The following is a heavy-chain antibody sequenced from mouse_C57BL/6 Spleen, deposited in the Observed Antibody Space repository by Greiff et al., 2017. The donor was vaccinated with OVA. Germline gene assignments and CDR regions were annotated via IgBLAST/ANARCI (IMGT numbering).Heavy chain of an antibody. Sequence: VKLQESGAELARPGASVKLSCKASGYTFTSYGISWVKQRTGQGLEWIGEIYPRSGNTYYNEKFKGKATLTADKSSSTAYMELRSLTSEDSAVYFCARDYGSSYSYYAMDYWGQGTSVTVSS. D-gene: IGHD1-1*01. CDR1: GYTFTSYG. CDR3: ARDYGSSYSYYAMDY. J-gene: IGHJ4*01. V-gene: IGHV1-81*01. CDR2: IYPRSGNT.